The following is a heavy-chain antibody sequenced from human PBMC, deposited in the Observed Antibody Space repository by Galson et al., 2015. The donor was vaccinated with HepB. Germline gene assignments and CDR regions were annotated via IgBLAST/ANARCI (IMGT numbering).Heavy chain of an antibody. CDR2: VYYSGTT. J-gene: IGHJ4*02. CDR1: GASISRYY. CDR3: ARTDLFEYSSSVGLDY. D-gene: IGHD6-6*01. V-gene: IGHV4-59*01. Sequence: LTCTVSGASISRYYWSWVRQPPGKGLEWIAYVYYSGTTNYNPSLKSRVTISLDTSKRQVSLRVSSVTAADTAIYYCARTDLFEYSSSVGLDYWGRGTLVTVSS.